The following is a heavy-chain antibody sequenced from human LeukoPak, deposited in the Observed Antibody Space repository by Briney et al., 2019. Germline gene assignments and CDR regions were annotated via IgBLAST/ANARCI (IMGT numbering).Heavy chain of an antibody. Sequence: GRSLRLSCAASGFTFSNYAMHWVRQAPGTGLELVAVIWFDGTNKYYGDSVRDRFTISRDNSKNRLYLQMNSLRAEDTAVYYCAKARGSGWHDPWYLDYWGQGTLVTVSS. CDR1: GFTFSNYA. J-gene: IGHJ4*02. D-gene: IGHD6-19*01. V-gene: IGHV3-33*06. CDR3: AKARGSGWHDPWYLDY. CDR2: IWFDGTNK.